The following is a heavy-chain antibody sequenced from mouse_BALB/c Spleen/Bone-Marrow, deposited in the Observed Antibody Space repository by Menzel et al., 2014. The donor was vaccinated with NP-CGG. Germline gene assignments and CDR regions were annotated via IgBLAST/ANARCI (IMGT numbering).Heavy chain of an antibody. J-gene: IGHJ1*01. CDR1: GFSLTSYG. D-gene: IGHD2-2*01. CDR3: ARDRGLTRDFDF. Sequence: VQLQESGPGLVAPSQSLSITCTVSGFSLTSYGVHWVRQPPGKGLEWLGVIWAGGSTNYYSALMSRLSISKDNSKSQVFLKMNSLQNDDTAMYYCARDRGLTRDFDFWGAGTTVTVSS. V-gene: IGHV2-9*02. CDR2: IWAGGST.